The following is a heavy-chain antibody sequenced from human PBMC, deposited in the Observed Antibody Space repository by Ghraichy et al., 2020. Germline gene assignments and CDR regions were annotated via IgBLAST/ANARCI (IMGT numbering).Heavy chain of an antibody. V-gene: IGHV1-69*13. J-gene: IGHJ4*02. D-gene: IGHD1-26*01. CDR3: ATGATKGDFDY. Sequence: SVKVSCKASGGTFSSYAISWVRQAPGQGLEWMGGIIPIFGTANYAQKFQGRVTITADESTSTAYMELSSLRSGDTAVYYCATGATKGDFDYWGQGTLVTVSS. CDR2: IIPIFGTA. CDR1: GGTFSSYA.